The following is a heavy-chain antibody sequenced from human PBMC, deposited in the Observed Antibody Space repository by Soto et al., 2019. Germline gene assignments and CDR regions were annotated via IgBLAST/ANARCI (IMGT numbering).Heavy chain of an antibody. Sequence: LETLSLTCTVSGGSISGYYWNWIRQPPGKGLEYIGHIYYIGTTNYNPSLKSRATISVDTSKNQFSLKLTSVTAADTAVYFCARSGSKYGANAFDIWDQGTMVTVSS. J-gene: IGHJ3*02. CDR1: GGSISGYY. CDR2: IYYIGTT. D-gene: IGHD5-18*01. V-gene: IGHV4-59*01. CDR3: ARSGSKYGANAFDI.